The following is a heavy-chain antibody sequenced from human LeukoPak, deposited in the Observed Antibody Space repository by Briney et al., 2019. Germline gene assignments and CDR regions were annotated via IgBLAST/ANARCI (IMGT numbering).Heavy chain of an antibody. V-gene: IGHV3-23*01. CDR3: ARDKSSGYYYFDY. D-gene: IGHD3-22*01. CDR2: ISADGSTA. J-gene: IGHJ4*02. Sequence: PGGSLRLSCAASGFIFSNRFMSWVRQAPGKGLEWVSTISADGSTAYYADSMKGRLTISRDNSKNTLYLQMNSLRAEDTALYYCARDKSSGYYYFDYWGQGTLVTVSS. CDR1: GFIFSNRF.